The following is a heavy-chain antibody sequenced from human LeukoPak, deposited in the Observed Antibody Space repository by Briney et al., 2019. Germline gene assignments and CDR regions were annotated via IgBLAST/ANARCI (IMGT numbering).Heavy chain of an antibody. CDR1: GFTFSDYG. J-gene: IGHJ6*02. CDR3: ARAQSKQGYYGSGSYPHMDV. V-gene: IGHV3-48*01. D-gene: IGHD3-10*01. CDR2: ISIGSSTI. Sequence: GGSLRLSCTASGFTFSDYGMDWVRQSPGKGLEWISYISIGSSTIYYAGSVRGRLAISRDDAKSSLYLQMNNLRAEDTAVYYCARAQSKQGYYGSGSYPHMDVWGQGTTVTVSS.